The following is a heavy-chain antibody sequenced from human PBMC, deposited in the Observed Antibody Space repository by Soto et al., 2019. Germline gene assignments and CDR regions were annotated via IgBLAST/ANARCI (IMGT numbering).Heavy chain of an antibody. Sequence: GGSLRLSCAASGFTFRSYAMNWFRQAPGKGLEWVSAISASGGTTYYADSVKGRFTISRDNSKNTLYLQMNSLRAEDTAVYYCAKDLGNYYYDSSGYSSYGMDVWGQGTTVTVSS. CDR1: GFTFRSYA. D-gene: IGHD3-22*01. J-gene: IGHJ6*02. V-gene: IGHV3-23*01. CDR2: ISASGGTT. CDR3: AKDLGNYYYDSSGYSSYGMDV.